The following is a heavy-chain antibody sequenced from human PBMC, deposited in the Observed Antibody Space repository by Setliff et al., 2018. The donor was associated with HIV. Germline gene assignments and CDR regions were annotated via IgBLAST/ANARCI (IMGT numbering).Heavy chain of an antibody. J-gene: IGHJ4*02. CDR2: IIPVSDTT. V-gene: IGHV1-69*13. CDR1: GGTFSSYV. D-gene: IGHD6-13*01. CDR3: ARPGIAAADYYFDY. Sequence: SVKVSCKSSGGTFSSYVINWVRQAPGQGLEWMGGIIPVSDTTNYAQKFQGRVTITADASTRTAYMELSSLRSEDTAVYYCARPGIAAADYYFDYWGQGALVTVSS.